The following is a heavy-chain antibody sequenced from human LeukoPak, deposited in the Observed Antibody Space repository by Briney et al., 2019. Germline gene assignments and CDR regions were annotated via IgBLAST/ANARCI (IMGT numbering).Heavy chain of an antibody. V-gene: IGHV3-30*04. CDR2: ISYDGSNK. Sequence: GGSLRLSCAASGFTFSSYAMHWVRQAPGKGLEWVAVISYDGSNKYYADSVKGRFTISRDNSKNTLYLQMNSLRAEDTAVYYWARSYCGGDCYTTPYYYYGMDVWGQGTTVTVSS. CDR3: ARSYCGGDCYTTPYYYYGMDV. CDR1: GFTFSSYA. J-gene: IGHJ6*02. D-gene: IGHD2-21*02.